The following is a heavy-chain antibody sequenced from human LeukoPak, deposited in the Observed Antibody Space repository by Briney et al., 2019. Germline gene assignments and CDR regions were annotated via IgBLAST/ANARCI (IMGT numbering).Heavy chain of an antibody. CDR2: IYHSGST. D-gene: IGHD4-17*01. V-gene: IGHV4-30-2*01. CDR1: GGSISSGGYY. Sequence: PSETLSLTCTVSGGSISSGGYYWSWIRQPPGKGLEWIGYIYHSGSTYYNPSLKSRVTISVDRSKNQFSLKLSSVTAADTAVYYCASYFGDYVAFDIWGQGTMVTVSS. J-gene: IGHJ3*02. CDR3: ASYFGDYVAFDI.